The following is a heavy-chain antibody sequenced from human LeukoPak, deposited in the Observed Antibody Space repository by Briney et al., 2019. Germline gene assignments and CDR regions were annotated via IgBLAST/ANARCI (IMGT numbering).Heavy chain of an antibody. Sequence: GGSLRLSCAASGFTFSSYGMHWVRQAPGKGLEWVAFIRYDGSNKYYADSVKGRFTISRDNSKNTLYLQMNSLRAEDTAVYYCAKHKYSSSWYRRNWFDPWGQGTLVTVSS. CDR1: GFTFSSYG. D-gene: IGHD6-13*01. V-gene: IGHV3-30*02. J-gene: IGHJ5*02. CDR2: IRYDGSNK. CDR3: AKHKYSSSWYRRNWFDP.